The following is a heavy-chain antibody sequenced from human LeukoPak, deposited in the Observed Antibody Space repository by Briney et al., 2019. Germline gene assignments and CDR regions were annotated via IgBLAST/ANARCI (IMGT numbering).Heavy chain of an antibody. J-gene: IGHJ4*02. CDR3: ARSDCGGDSYLSDY. D-gene: IGHD2-21*02. CDR2: ISSSSRAI. Sequence: GGSLRLSCAASGFTFSSYTMNWVRQAPGKGLEWVSYISSSSRAIYYPDSVKGRFTVSRDDAQNSLYLQMNSLRDEDTAVYYCARSDCGGDSYLSDYWGQGELVTVSS. CDR1: GFTFSSYT. V-gene: IGHV3-48*02.